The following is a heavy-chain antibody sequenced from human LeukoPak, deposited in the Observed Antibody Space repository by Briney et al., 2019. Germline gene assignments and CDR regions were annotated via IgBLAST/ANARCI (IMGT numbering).Heavy chain of an antibody. CDR1: GGSISSSRYY. V-gene: IGHV4-39*01. CDR3: AGPRIAVAGLGPFDY. D-gene: IGHD6-19*01. CDR2: IYYSGST. J-gene: IGHJ4*02. Sequence: SETLSLTCTVSGGSISSSRYYWGWIREPPGKGLEWIGNIYYSGSTYYNPSLKSRVTISVDTSKNQFSLKLSSVTAADTAVYYCAGPRIAVAGLGPFDYWGQRTLVTVSS.